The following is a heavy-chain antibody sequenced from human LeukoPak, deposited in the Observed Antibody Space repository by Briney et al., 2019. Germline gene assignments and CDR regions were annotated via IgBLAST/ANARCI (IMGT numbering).Heavy chain of an antibody. CDR3: VRGASSKWFEL. Sequence: GGSLRLSCAASGYTFSSYAMSWVRQAPGKGREWVSSIGGSGVSTCYADSVKGRFTISRDNSKNTLYLQIDSLGAEDTALYYCVRGASSKWFELWGQGALVTVSS. CDR2: IGGSGVST. J-gene: IGHJ5*02. V-gene: IGHV3-23*01. CDR1: GYTFSSYA. D-gene: IGHD2-2*01.